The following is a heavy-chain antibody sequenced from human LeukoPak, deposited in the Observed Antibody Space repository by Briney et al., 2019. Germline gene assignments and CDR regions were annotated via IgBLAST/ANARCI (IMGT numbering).Heavy chain of an antibody. D-gene: IGHD3-22*01. J-gene: IGHJ5*02. CDR3: ARHGYYYDSSGYFYNWFDP. Sequence: SETLSLTCTVSGGSISSYYWSWIRQPPGKGLEWIGYIYYSGSTNYNPSLKSRVTISVDTSKNQFSLKLCSVTAADTAVYYCARHGYYYDSSGYFYNWFDPWGQGTLVTVSS. CDR2: IYYSGST. CDR1: GGSISSYY. V-gene: IGHV4-59*08.